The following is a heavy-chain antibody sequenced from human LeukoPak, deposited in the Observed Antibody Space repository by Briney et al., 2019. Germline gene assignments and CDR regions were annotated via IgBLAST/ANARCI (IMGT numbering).Heavy chain of an antibody. CDR2: IRSKAYGGTT. D-gene: IGHD4-17*01. CDR3: TRDFADYGDYYFDY. CDR1: GFTFGDYA. J-gene: IGHJ4*02. Sequence: GGSLRLSCTASGFTFGDYAMSWVRQAPGKGLVGVGFIRSKAYGGTTEYAASVKGRFTISSNDSKSNAYLPMNRLKTDDTAVDSCTRDFADYGDYYFDYWGQGTLVTVSS. V-gene: IGHV3-49*04.